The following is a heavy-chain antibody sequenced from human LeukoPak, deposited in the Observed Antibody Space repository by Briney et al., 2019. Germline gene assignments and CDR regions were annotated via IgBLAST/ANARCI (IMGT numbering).Heavy chain of an antibody. Sequence: ACNFTSNFLNGCGQAIAKEVLGFIRTSGSGGATYYADSVKGRFTISRDNSGNTVFLQMDSLRADDTAVYFCARNRPAGYAYGFELQHWGQGTLVTVSS. D-gene: IGHD5-12*01. V-gene: IGHV3-23*01. CDR1: ACNFTSNF. CDR3: ARNRPAGYAYGFELQH. CDR2: TSGSGGAT. J-gene: IGHJ1*01.